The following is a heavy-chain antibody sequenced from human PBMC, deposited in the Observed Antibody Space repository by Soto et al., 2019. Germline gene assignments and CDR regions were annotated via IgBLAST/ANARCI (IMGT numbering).Heavy chain of an antibody. Sequence: EVQLLESGGGLVQPGGSLRLSCAASGFTFSNYAMSWVRQAPGKGLEWVSAISGSGGSTYYADSVKGRFTISRDNSKSTLYLQMSSLRAEDTAVYYCAKRSATRQSHFESWGQGTLVTVSS. D-gene: IGHD5-12*01. CDR1: GFTFSNYA. J-gene: IGHJ4*02. V-gene: IGHV3-23*01. CDR2: ISGSGGST. CDR3: AKRSATRQSHFES.